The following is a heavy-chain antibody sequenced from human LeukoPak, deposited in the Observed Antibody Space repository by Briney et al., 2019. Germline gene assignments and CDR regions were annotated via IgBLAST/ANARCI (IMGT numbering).Heavy chain of an antibody. Sequence: GASVKVSCKASGYTFTGYYMHWVRQAPGQGLEWMGWINPNSGGTNYAQKFQGRVTMTRDTSISTAYMELSRLRSDDTAVYYCARGRGDGYNFYFDYWGQGTLVTVSS. V-gene: IGHV1-2*02. D-gene: IGHD5-24*01. J-gene: IGHJ4*02. CDR3: ARGRGDGYNFYFDY. CDR2: INPNSGGT. CDR1: GYTFTGYY.